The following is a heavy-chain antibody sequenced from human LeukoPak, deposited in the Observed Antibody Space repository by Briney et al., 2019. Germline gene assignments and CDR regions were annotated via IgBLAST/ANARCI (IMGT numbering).Heavy chain of an antibody. CDR1: GYSFTSYW. D-gene: IGHD2-2*01. V-gene: IGHV5-51*01. J-gene: IGHJ3*02. CDR3: ARQGGYCSSTSCSAFDI. CDR2: IYPGDSDT. Sequence: GESLKISCKGSGYSFTSYWIGWVRQMPGKGLEWMGIIYPGDSDTRYSPSFQGQVTISADESISTAYLQWSSLKASDTAMYYCARQGGYCSSTSCSAFDIWGQGTMVTVSS.